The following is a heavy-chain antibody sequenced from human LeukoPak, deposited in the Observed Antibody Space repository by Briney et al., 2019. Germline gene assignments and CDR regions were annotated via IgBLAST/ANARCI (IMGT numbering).Heavy chain of an antibody. Sequence: SETLSLTCTVSGGSISSYYWSWIRQPPGKGLEWIGYIYYSGSTNYNPSLRSRVTISVDTSKNQFSLKLISVTAADTAVYYCARGKYYFDYWGQGTLVTVSS. CDR2: IYYSGST. CDR1: GGSISSYY. CDR3: ARGKYYFDY. V-gene: IGHV4-59*01. J-gene: IGHJ4*02.